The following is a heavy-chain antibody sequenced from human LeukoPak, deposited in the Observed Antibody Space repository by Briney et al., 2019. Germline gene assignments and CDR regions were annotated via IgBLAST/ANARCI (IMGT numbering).Heavy chain of an antibody. CDR1: GYSFSSYW. D-gene: IGHD6-13*01. CDR3: ARRGDSSTWRIDY. CDR2: IYPGDSDT. J-gene: IGHJ4*02. V-gene: IGHV5-51*01. Sequence: GESLKISCKGSGYSFSSYWIGWVRQVPGKGLEWMGIIYPGDSDTRYSPSFQGQVTISADKSISTAYLQWGSLKASDTAIYYCARRGDSSTWRIDYWGQGTLVTVSS.